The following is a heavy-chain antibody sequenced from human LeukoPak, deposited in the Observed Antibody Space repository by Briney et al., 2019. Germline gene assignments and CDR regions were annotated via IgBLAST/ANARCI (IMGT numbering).Heavy chain of an antibody. CDR3: ARVLLWFGEYYFDY. CDR1: GYTFTSYD. J-gene: IGHJ4*02. V-gene: IGHV1-8*01. D-gene: IGHD3-10*01. CDR2: MNPNSGNT. Sequence: ASVKVSCKASGYTFTSYDINWVRQATGQGLEWMGWMNPNSGNTGYAQKFQGRVTMTRNTSISTAYMELSSLRSEDTAVYYCARVLLWFGEYYFDYWGQGTLVTVSS.